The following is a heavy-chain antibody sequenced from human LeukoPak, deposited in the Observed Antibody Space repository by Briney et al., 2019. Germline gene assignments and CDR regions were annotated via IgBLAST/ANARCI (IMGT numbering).Heavy chain of an antibody. D-gene: IGHD3-22*01. CDR2: IYYSGST. CDR1: GGSISSSYYY. CDR3: ARAVDYYDSSGYYRPGRGPENWFDP. J-gene: IGHJ5*02. V-gene: IGHV4-39*07. Sequence: PSETLSLTCTVSGGSISSSYYYWGWIRQPPGKGLEWIGSIYYSGSTYYNPSLKSRVSISVDTSKNQFSLKLSSVTAADTAVYYCARAVDYYDSSGYYRPGRGPENWFDPWGQGTLVTVSS.